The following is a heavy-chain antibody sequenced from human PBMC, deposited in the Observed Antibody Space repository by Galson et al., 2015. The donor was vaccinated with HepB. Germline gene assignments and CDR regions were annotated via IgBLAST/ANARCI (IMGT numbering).Heavy chain of an antibody. CDR1: GGTFSSYT. V-gene: IGHV1-69*02. D-gene: IGHD3-22*01. Sequence: SVKVSCKASGGTFSSYTISWVRQAPGQGLEWMGRIIPILGIANYAQKFQGRVTITADKSTSTAYMELSSLRSEDTAVYYCARAHYHYYDSSGYYYGRAFDIWGQGTMVTVSS. J-gene: IGHJ3*02. CDR2: IIPILGIA. CDR3: ARAHYHYYDSSGYYYGRAFDI.